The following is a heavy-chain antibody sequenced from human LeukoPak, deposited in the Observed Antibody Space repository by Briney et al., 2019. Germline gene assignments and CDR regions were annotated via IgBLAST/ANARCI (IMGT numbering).Heavy chain of an antibody. J-gene: IGHJ4*01. CDR3: AKSLVRWAFDY. Sequence: QTGGSLRLSCAASGFAFSSYDMSWDRQAPGKGLEWVSSLTTDGGSTEYADSVKGRFTISRDNSKNTLYLQMNSLRAEDTALYFCAKSLVRWAFDYWGRGALVSVSS. CDR2: LTTDGGST. CDR1: GFAFSSYD. V-gene: IGHV3-23*01. D-gene: IGHD1-26*01.